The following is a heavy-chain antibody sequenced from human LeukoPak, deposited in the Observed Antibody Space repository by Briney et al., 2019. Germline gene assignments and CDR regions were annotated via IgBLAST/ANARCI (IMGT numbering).Heavy chain of an antibody. J-gene: IGHJ6*02. V-gene: IGHV3-30*03. CDR2: ISYDGSNK. D-gene: IGHD1-26*01. CDR1: GFTFSSYG. CDR3: ALLPSEYGMDV. Sequence: GGSLRLSCAASGFTFSSYGMHWVRQAPGKGLEWVVVISYDGSNKYYADSVKGRFTISRDNSKNTLYLQMNSLRAEDTAVYYCALLPSEYGMDVWGQGTTVTVSS.